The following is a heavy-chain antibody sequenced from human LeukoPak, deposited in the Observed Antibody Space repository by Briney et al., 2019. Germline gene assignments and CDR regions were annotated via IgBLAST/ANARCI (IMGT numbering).Heavy chain of an antibody. D-gene: IGHD2-2*01. V-gene: IGHV4-61*02. J-gene: IGHJ5*02. Sequence: SQTLSLTCSVSGGSISSGSYYWSWIRQPAGKGLEWIGRIYTSGSTNYNPSLKSRVTISVDTSKNQFSLRLSSVTAADTAVYYCAREGMGHDIVVVPAAFDPWGQGTLVTVSS. CDR3: AREGMGHDIVVVPAAFDP. CDR2: IYTSGST. CDR1: GGSISSGSYY.